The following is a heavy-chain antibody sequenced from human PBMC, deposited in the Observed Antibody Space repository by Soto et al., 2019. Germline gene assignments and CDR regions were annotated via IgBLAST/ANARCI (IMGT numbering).Heavy chain of an antibody. CDR3: TRSRRSILMVYGFGGMDV. V-gene: IGHV3-23*01. CDR2: ISGSGDGT. CDR1: GFTVGSHA. Sequence: VQLLESGGGVVQRGGSLRLSCAASGFTVGSHAMSWVRQAPGKGLELVSSISGSGDGTYYGDSVKGRFTISRDSSSSTLYLQMDNLRGEDTAVYFCTRSRRSILMVYGFGGMDVWGQGTTVTVSS. D-gene: IGHD2-8*01. J-gene: IGHJ6*02.